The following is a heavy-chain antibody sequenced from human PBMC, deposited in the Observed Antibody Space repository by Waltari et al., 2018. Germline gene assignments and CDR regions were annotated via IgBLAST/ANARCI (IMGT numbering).Heavy chain of an antibody. Sequence: QVQLQESGPGLVKPSETLSLTCTVSGGSISSYYWSWIRTPAGKGLEWIGRIYTSGSTNYNPSLKSRVTMSVDTSKNQFSLKLSSVTAADTAVYYCARDALYGSGMYYFDYWGQGTLVTVSS. CDR1: GGSISSYY. CDR2: IYTSGST. V-gene: IGHV4-4*07. D-gene: IGHD3-10*01. CDR3: ARDALYGSGMYYFDY. J-gene: IGHJ4*02.